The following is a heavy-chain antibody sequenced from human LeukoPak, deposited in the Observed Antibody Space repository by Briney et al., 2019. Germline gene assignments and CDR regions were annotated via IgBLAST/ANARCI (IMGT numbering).Heavy chain of an antibody. Sequence: PGGSLRLSCAASGFTFSSYSMNWVRQAPGKGLEWVSSISSSSSYIYYADSVKGRFTISRDNAKNSLYLQMNSLRAEDTAVYYCAKGVVAATRTSGMDVWGQGTTVTVSS. CDR2: ISSSSSYI. J-gene: IGHJ6*02. CDR1: GFTFSSYS. V-gene: IGHV3-21*01. CDR3: AKGVVAATRTSGMDV. D-gene: IGHD2-15*01.